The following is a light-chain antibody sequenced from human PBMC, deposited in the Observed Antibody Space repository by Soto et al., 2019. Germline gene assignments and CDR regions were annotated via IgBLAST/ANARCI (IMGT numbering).Light chain of an antibody. CDR1: SSDDGGDNY. Sequence: QSALTQPASVSGSPGQSLTISCTGTSSDDGGDNYVSWYQQHPGKAPRLMMYEVSNRPSGVSNRFSGSKSGNTASLTISGLQTEDEADYYCSPYPSSTTPYVFXTGTTVTVL. V-gene: IGLV2-14*01. CDR3: SPYPSSTTPYV. J-gene: IGLJ1*01. CDR2: EVS.